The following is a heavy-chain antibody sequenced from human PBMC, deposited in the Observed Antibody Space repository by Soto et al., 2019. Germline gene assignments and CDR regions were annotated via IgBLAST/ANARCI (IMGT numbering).Heavy chain of an antibody. D-gene: IGHD2-15*01. Sequence: QLQLQESGPGLVKPSATLSLTCTVSGGSISSSSYYWGWIRQPPGKWQEWIGSIYYSGSTYYNPSLKCRVTLSVDKSKDQFSLKLSSVAAADTGVYYGARLDCSGGSCRGYWCQGTLVTVSS. CDR2: IYYSGST. CDR1: GGSISSSSYY. J-gene: IGHJ4*02. CDR3: ARLDCSGGSCRGY. V-gene: IGHV4-39*01.